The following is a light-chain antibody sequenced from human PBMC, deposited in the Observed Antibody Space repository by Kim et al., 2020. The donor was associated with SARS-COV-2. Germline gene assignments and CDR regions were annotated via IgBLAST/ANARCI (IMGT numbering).Light chain of an antibody. V-gene: IGKV3-20*01. Sequence: LSPGERATLSCRASQSVNSNFLAWYQQNPGQAPRLFIYGASTRATGIPDRFSGSGSGTDFTLTISRLEPEDFAVYYCQQYGTSRTFGQGTKVDIK. J-gene: IGKJ1*01. CDR2: GAS. CDR1: QSVNSNF. CDR3: QQYGTSRT.